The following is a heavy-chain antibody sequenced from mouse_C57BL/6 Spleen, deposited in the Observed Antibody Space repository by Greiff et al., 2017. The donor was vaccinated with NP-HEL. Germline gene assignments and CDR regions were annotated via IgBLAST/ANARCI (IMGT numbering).Heavy chain of an antibody. J-gene: IGHJ3*01. Sequence: QVQLQQSGAELVKPGASVKISCKASGYAFSSYWMNWVKQRPGKGLEWIGQIYPGDGDTNYNGKFKGKATLTADKSSSTAYMQLSSLTSEDSAVYFCARSEGSRRTGWFAYWGQGTLGTVSA. CDR1: GYAFSSYW. CDR3: ARSEGSRRTGWFAY. V-gene: IGHV1-80*01. D-gene: IGHD3-3*01. CDR2: IYPGDGDT.